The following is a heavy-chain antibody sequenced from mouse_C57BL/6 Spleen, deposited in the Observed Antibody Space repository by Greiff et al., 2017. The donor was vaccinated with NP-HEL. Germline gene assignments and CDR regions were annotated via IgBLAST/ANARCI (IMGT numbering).Heavy chain of an antibody. CDR2: ISYDGSN. Sequence: EVKLMESGPGLVKPSQSLSLTCSVTGYSITSGYYWNWIRQFPGNKLEWMGYISYDGSNNYNPSLKNRISITRDTSKNQFFLKLNSVTTADTATYYCAREALRSAMDYWGQGTSVTVSS. CDR3: AREALRSAMDY. V-gene: IGHV3-6*01. J-gene: IGHJ4*01. D-gene: IGHD1-1*01. CDR1: GYSITSGYY.